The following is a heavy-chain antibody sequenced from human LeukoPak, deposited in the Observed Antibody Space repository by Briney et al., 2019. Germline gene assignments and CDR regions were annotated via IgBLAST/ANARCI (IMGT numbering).Heavy chain of an antibody. V-gene: IGHV3-23*01. D-gene: IGHD3-16*02. CDR3: ARSRKLGELSFLFDY. CDR2: ISPSGDIK. J-gene: IGHJ4*02. Sequence: GGSLRLSCVASGFTFSRHGMNWVRQAPGKGLEWVSGISPSGDIKYYVDSVKGRFTVSRDNSKNTLYLQINSLRDEDTAVYYCARSRKLGELSFLFDYWGQGTLVTVSS. CDR1: GFTFSRHG.